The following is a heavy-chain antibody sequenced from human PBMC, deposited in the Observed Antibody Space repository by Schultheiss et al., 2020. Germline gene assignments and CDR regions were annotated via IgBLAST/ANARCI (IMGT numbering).Heavy chain of an antibody. J-gene: IGHJ4*02. CDR3: ARGGMVGATYFDY. CDR1: GFTFSSYG. V-gene: IGHV3-30*03. D-gene: IGHD1-26*01. Sequence: GGSLRLSCAASGFTFSSYGIHWVRQAPGKGLEWVALISYDGTKELYADSVQGRFTISRDNSKNTLYLQMNSLRGEDTAVYYCARGGMVGATYFDYWGQGTLVTVSS. CDR2: ISYDGTKE.